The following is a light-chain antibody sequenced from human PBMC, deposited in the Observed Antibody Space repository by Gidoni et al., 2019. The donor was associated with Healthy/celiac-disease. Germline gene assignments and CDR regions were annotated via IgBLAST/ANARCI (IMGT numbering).Light chain of an antibody. V-gene: IGKV3-20*01. CDR2: GAS. Sequence: EIVLTRDTGTLSLSPGESATLSCSASQSVSSSYLAWYQQTPGQPPSLLIYGASSRAPGIPDRFSGRWSGTDFTLTISRLEPDDFAVYYCQQYGSPPTFGGGTKVEIK. CDR1: QSVSSSY. CDR3: QQYGSPPT. J-gene: IGKJ4*01.